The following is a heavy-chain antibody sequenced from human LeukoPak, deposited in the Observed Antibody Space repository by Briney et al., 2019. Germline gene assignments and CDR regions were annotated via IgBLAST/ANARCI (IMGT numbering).Heavy chain of an antibody. J-gene: IGHJ4*02. CDR2: IYTSGST. CDR1: GGSISSGSYY. CDR3: AREAITMIGN. Sequence: SETLSLTCTVSGGSISSGSYYWSWIRQPAGKGLAWIGRIYTSGSTNYNPSLKSRVTISVDTSKNQFSLKLSSVTAADTAVYYCAREAITMIGNWGQGTLVTVSS. D-gene: IGHD3-22*01. V-gene: IGHV4-61*02.